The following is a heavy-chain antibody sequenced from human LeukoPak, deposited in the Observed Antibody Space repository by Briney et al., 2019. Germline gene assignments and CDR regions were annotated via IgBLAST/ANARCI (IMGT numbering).Heavy chain of an antibody. D-gene: IGHD1-26*01. CDR3: ARVTVGATADYLDY. CDR1: GFTFSSYW. J-gene: IGHJ4*02. V-gene: IGHV3-74*01. Sequence: GGSLRLSCAASGFTFSSYWMHWVRQAPGKGLVWVSRIKSDGSTNYADSVKGRFTISRDNAKNTLSLQMNSLRAEDTGVYYCARVTVGATADYLDYWGQGTLVTVSS. CDR2: IKSDGST.